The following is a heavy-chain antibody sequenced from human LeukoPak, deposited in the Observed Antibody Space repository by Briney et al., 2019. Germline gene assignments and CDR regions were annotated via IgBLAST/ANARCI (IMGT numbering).Heavy chain of an antibody. CDR2: IYYSGST. J-gene: IGHJ6*03. D-gene: IGHD6-19*01. V-gene: IGHV4-59*01. CDR3: ARSPPYCSGWYADYYYYMDV. CDR1: GGSISSYY. Sequence: ASVTLSLTCTVSGGSISSYYWSWIRQPPEKGLEWIGYIYYSGSTNYNPSLKSRVTISVDTSKNQFSLKLSSVTAADTAVYYCARSPPYCSGWYADYYYYMDVWGKGTTVTVSS.